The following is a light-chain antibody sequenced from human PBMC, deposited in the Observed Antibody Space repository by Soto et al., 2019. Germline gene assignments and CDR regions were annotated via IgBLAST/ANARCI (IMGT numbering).Light chain of an antibody. CDR1: QSISTSY. CDR2: GSS. J-gene: IGKJ1*01. V-gene: IGKV3-20*01. CDR3: QQRGT. Sequence: IVLPQSPGTLSLSPAERATLSCRVSQSISTSYLAWYQRKAGQAPRLLIYGSSSRATGIPDRFSGSGSGTDFTLTISRLEPEDFAVYYCQQRGTFGQGTKVDI.